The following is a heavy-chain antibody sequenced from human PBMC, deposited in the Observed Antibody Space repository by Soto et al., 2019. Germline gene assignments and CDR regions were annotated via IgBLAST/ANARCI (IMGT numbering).Heavy chain of an antibody. D-gene: IGHD3-10*01. CDR3: AKLGPYGSESYSFRYNWIDP. Sequence: EVPLVDSGGGLIQPGGSLRLSCAASGFSVSSSHMIWVRQAPGKGLEWVSVIYSGGTTYYAVSVKGRFTISRDKSKXTXYXXMDSLRTEDTAVYHCAKLGPYGSESYSFRYNWIDPWGQGTLVTVSS. J-gene: IGHJ5*02. CDR1: GFSVSSSH. CDR2: IYSGGTT. V-gene: IGHV3-53*01.